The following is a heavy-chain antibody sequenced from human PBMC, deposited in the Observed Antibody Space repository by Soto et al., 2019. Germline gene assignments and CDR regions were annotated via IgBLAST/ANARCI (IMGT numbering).Heavy chain of an antibody. CDR1: GYTFTSYG. J-gene: IGHJ5*02. Sequence: QVQLVQSGAEVKKPGASVKVSCKASGYTFTSYGISWVRQAPGQGLEWMGWINAYNGNTNYAQKLQGRGTMTTDTSTRTAYLELRSLRSDDPAGEYFAGVLPPFDPWGQGTLVTVSS. CDR3: AGVLPPFDP. V-gene: IGHV1-18*01. CDR2: INAYNGNT.